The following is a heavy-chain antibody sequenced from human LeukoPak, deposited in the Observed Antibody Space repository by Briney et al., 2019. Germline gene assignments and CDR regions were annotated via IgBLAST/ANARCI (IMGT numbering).Heavy chain of an antibody. Sequence: PGGSLRLSCAASGFTFSSYAMTWVRQAPGKGLEWVSDISGSGDTTYCADSVKGRFTISRDNSKNTLYLQMNSLRAEDTAVYYCARDKIAVAVDWGQGTLVTVSS. CDR2: ISGSGDTT. J-gene: IGHJ4*02. CDR1: GFTFSSYA. CDR3: ARDKIAVAVD. D-gene: IGHD6-19*01. V-gene: IGHV3-23*01.